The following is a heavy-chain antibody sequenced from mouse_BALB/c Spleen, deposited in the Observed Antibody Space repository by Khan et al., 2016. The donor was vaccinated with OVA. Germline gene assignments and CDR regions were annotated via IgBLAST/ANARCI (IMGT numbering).Heavy chain of an antibody. D-gene: IGHD1-2*01. V-gene: IGHV1-77*01. J-gene: IGHJ3*01. Sequence: VQLQESGAELARPGASVKLSCKASGYTFTDYYINWVKKRTGQGLEWIGEISPGSGDTYYNERFKGKATLTADKSSSTAYMQLSSLTSEASAVYFCARRNYFGYTFAYWGQGTLVTVSA. CDR1: GYTFTDYY. CDR2: ISPGSGDT. CDR3: ARRNYFGYTFAY.